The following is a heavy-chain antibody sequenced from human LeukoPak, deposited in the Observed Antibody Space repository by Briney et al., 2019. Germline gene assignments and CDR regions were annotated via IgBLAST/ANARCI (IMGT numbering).Heavy chain of an antibody. CDR1: GGSISSYY. CDR3: ARVTRINYDILYQPHFDY. CDR2: IYYSGST. D-gene: IGHD3-9*01. V-gene: IGHV4-59*01. Sequence: KPSETLSLTCTVSGGSISSYYWSWIRQPPGKGLEWIGYIYYSGSTNYNPSLKSRVTISVDTSKNQFSLKLSSVTAADTAVYYCARVTRINYDILYQPHFDYWGQGTLVTVSS. J-gene: IGHJ4*02.